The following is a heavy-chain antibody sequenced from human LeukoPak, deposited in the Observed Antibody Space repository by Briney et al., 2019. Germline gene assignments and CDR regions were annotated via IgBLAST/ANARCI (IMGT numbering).Heavy chain of an antibody. CDR3: ARHFSGAAAPLPFDY. CDR1: GGSISSYY. J-gene: IGHJ4*02. D-gene: IGHD6-13*01. V-gene: IGHV4-59*08. CDR2: IYYSA. Sequence: PSETLSLTCTVSGGSISSYYWSWIRQPPGKGLEWIGYIYYSADYNPSLKSRVTISVDTSRNQFPLKLSSVTAADTAVYYCARHFSGAAAPLPFDYWGQGTLVTVSS.